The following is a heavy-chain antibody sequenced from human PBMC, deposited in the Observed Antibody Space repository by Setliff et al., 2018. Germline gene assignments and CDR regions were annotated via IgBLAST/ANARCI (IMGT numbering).Heavy chain of an antibody. CDR3: AKNHLAGTPHVYFDY. CDR1: GFTFRDYD. CDR2: IWFDGSNK. Sequence: PGGSLRLSCAASGFTFRDYDMHWVRQAPGKGLEWVAVIWFDGSNKYYADSLKGRFTISRDNSKNTLYLQMNSLRAEDTAVYYCAKNHLAGTPHVYFDYWGQGTLVTVSS. D-gene: IGHD6-19*01. J-gene: IGHJ4*02. V-gene: IGHV3-33*06.